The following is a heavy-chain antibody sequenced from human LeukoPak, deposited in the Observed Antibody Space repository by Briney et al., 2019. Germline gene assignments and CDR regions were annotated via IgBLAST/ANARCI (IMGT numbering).Heavy chain of an antibody. D-gene: IGHD6-19*01. J-gene: IGHJ4*02. CDR2: IYSGGST. V-gene: IGHV3-53*01. CDR3: ARGRAAVAGYIDY. CDR1: GFTVSSNY. Sequence: GGSLRLSCAASGFTVSSNYMSWVRQAPGKGLEWVSVIYSGGSTYYADSVEGRFTISRDNSKNTLYLQMNSLRAEDTAVYYCARGRAAVAGYIDYWGQGTLVTVSS.